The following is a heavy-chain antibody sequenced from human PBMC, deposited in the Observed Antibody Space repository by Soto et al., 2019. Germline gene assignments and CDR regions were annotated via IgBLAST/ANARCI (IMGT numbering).Heavy chain of an antibody. Sequence: EVQLVEHGGGLVQHGGSLRLSCAASGFTFSNYWMNCVRQAPGKGLEWVANIKQDGSEKYYVDSVKGRFTISRDNDKNPLYLQMNSLRVEDTAVYYCERIVVPTTWYFDYWGQGTLVTVSS. CDR1: GFTFSNYW. V-gene: IGHV3-7*01. J-gene: IGHJ4*02. D-gene: IGHD1-26*01. CDR3: ERIVVPTTWYFDY. CDR2: IKQDGSEK.